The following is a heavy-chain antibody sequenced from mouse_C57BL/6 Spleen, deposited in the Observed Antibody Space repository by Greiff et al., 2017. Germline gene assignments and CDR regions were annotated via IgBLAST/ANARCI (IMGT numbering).Heavy chain of an antibody. D-gene: IGHD4-1*02. CDR1: GYTFTDYE. CDR2: IDPETGGT. V-gene: IGHV1-15*01. J-gene: IGHJ3*01. Sequence: VKLMESGAELVRPGASVTLSCKASGYTFTDYEMHWVKQTPVHGLEWIGAIDPETGGTAYNQKFKGKAILTADKSSSTAYMERRSLTSEESAVYYCTREATGKGAGFAYWGQGTLVTVSA. CDR3: TREATGKGAGFAY.